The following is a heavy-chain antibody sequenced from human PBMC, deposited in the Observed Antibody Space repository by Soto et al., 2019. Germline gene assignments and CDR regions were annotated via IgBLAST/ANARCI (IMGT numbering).Heavy chain of an antibody. CDR3: AREPYSSSSPLTHNWFDP. V-gene: IGHV1-69*13. J-gene: IGHJ5*02. CDR1: GGTFSSYA. D-gene: IGHD6-6*01. Sequence: ASVKVSCKASGGTFSSYAISWVRQAPGQGLEWMGGIIPIFGTANYAQKFQGRVTITADESTSTAYMELSSLRSEDTAVYYCAREPYSSSSPLTHNWFDPWGQGTLVTVSS. CDR2: IIPIFGTA.